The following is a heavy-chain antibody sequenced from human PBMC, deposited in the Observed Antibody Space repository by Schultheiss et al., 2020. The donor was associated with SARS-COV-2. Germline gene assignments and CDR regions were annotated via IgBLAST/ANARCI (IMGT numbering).Heavy chain of an antibody. Sequence: SETLSLTCTVSGASISSSNWWSWVRQPAGKGLEWIGRIYTSGSTNYNPSLKSRVTISVDTSKNQFSLKLSSVTAADTAVCYCASVSGVTTTLDYWGQGTLVTVSS. CDR3: ASVSGVTTTLDY. V-gene: IGHV4-4*07. J-gene: IGHJ4*02. D-gene: IGHD4-17*01. CDR2: IYTSGST. CDR1: GASISSSNW.